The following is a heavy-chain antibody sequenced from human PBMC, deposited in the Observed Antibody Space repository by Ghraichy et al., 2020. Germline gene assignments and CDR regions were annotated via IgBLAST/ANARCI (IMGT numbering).Heavy chain of an antibody. V-gene: IGHV3-23*01. J-gene: IGHJ5*02. Sequence: VSAISGSVGSTYYADSVKGRFTISRDNSKNTLYLQMNSLRAEDTAVYYCARGSSTKYNWFDPWGQGILVTGSS. D-gene: IGHD2-2*01. CDR2: ISGSVGST. CDR3: ARGSSTKYNWFDP.